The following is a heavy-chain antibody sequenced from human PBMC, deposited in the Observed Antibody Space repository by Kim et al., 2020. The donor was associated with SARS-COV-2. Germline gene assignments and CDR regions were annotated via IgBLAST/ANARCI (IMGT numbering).Heavy chain of an antibody. CDR3: ARRAYDSSGYWMDNWFDP. CDR2: ISYDGSNK. D-gene: IGHD3-22*01. J-gene: IGHJ5*02. Sequence: GGSLRLSCAASGFTFSSYAMHWVRQAPGKGLEWVAVISYDGSNKYYADSVKGRFTISRDNSKNTLYLQMNSLRAEDTAVYYCARRAYDSSGYWMDNWFDPWGQGTLVTVSS. V-gene: IGHV3-30-3*01. CDR1: GFTFSSYA.